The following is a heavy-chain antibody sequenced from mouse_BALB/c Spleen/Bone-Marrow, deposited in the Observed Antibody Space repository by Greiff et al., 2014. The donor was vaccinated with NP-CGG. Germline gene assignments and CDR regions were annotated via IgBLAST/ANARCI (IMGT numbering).Heavy chain of an antibody. CDR2: ISSGSSTI. Sequence: EVQLQQSGGGLVQPGGSRKLSCAASGLTFSSFGMHWVRQAPEKGLEWVAYISSGSSTIYYADTVKGRFTISRDNPKNTLFLQMTSLRSEDTAMYYCAIEGYYDYWGQGTTLTVSS. CDR3: AIEGYYDY. CDR1: GLTFSSFG. D-gene: IGHD2-3*01. J-gene: IGHJ2*01. V-gene: IGHV5-17*02.